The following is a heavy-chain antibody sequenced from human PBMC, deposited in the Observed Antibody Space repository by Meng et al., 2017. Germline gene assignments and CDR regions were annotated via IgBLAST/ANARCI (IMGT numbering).Heavy chain of an antibody. Sequence: SETLSLTCTVSGGSISSGSYYWSWIRQPAGKGLEWIGRIYTSGSTNYNPSLKSRVTISVDTSKNQFSLKLSSVTAADTAVYYCARGVYYYDSSGYYSRVFDYWGQGTLVTVSS. CDR1: GGSISSGSYY. D-gene: IGHD3-22*01. CDR3: ARGVYYYDSSGYYSRVFDY. V-gene: IGHV4-61*02. CDR2: IYTSGST. J-gene: IGHJ4*02.